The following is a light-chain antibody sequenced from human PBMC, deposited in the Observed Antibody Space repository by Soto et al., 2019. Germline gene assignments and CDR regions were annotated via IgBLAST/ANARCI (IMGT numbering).Light chain of an antibody. CDR2: GAS. CDR3: QQYGSSPT. Sequence: EIVLTQSPGTLSLSPGERATLSCRASQSVSSNLAWYQQKPGQAPRLLIYGASSRATGIPDRFSGSGSGTDLTLTISRLEPEDFAVYHCQQYGSSPTFGQGTKVEI. J-gene: IGKJ1*01. CDR1: QSVSSN. V-gene: IGKV3-20*01.